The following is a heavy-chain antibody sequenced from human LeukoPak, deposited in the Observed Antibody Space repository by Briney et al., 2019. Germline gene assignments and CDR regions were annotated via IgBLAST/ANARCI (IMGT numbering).Heavy chain of an antibody. D-gene: IGHD1-1*01. Sequence: GGSLRLSCEASGFTVSSNHMSWVRQAPGKGLEWVSVIYRGGSTDYADTVKGRFTISRDNLKNTLYLQMNTLRAEDTAVYYCARGPAGYNWGQGTLVTVSS. V-gene: IGHV3-53*05. J-gene: IGHJ4*02. CDR1: GFTVSSNH. CDR3: ARGPAGYN. CDR2: IYRGGST.